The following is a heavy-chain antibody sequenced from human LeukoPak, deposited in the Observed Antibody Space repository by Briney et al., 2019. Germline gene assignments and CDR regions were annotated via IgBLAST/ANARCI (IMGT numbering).Heavy chain of an antibody. Sequence: SETLSLTCTVSGGSIRSSSYYWVWVRQPPGKGLEWIGSMYYSGSTYYNPSLKSRVTISVDTSKNQFSLKLNSVTAADTAVYYCARHPPRDCSSSSCYKRWFDPWGQGTLVTVSS. V-gene: IGHV4-39*01. D-gene: IGHD2-2*02. J-gene: IGHJ5*02. CDR3: ARHPPRDCSSSSCYKRWFDP. CDR2: MYYSGST. CDR1: GGSIRSSSYY.